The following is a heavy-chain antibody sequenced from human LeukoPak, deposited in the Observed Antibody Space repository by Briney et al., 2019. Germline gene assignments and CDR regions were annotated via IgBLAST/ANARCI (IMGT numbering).Heavy chain of an antibody. CDR3: ARDPPGGWEGFDS. Sequence: GGSLRLSCAASGFXFDRYEINWVRQAPGKGLEWVSYISSGAKNIYYADSVKGRFTVSRDNAKNSLYLQMNSLRPEDTAIYYCARDPPGGWEGFDSWGQGTLVTVSS. CDR1: GFXFDRYE. CDR2: ISSGAKNI. J-gene: IGHJ4*02. V-gene: IGHV3-48*03. D-gene: IGHD1-26*01.